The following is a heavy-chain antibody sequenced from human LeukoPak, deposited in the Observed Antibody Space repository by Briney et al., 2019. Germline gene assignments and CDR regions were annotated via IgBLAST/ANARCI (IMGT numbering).Heavy chain of an antibody. CDR2: ISPGGTT. J-gene: IGHJ4*02. CDR1: GVSFRIGNW. CDR3: ARHFDY. Sequence: SETLSLTCAVSGVSFRIGNWGSWVRQPPGKGLEWIGEISPGGTTNYNMSLTSRVTISLDKAKNHLSLTLNSVTAADTAVYYCARHFDYWGQGALVTVSS. V-gene: IGHV4-4*02.